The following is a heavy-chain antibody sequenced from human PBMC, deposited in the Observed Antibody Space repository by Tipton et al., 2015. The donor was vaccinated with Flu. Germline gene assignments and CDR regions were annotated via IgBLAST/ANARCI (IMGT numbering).Heavy chain of an antibody. V-gene: IGHV3-11*01. Sequence: SLRLSCAASGFTFSDYYMSWVRQAPGKGLEWLSYISGSGTNIYYADSVKGRFTTSRDNAKNSLYLQMNSLRAEDTAVYYCARVPERNYVDRLDYWGQGTLVTVPS. CDR2: ISGSGTNI. CDR1: GFTFSDYY. CDR3: ARVPERNYVDRLDY. D-gene: IGHD4-11*01. J-gene: IGHJ4*02.